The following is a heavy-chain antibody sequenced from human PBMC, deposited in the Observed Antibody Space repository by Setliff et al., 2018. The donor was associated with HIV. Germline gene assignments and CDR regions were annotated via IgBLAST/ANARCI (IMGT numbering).Heavy chain of an antibody. CDR2: IGSSSSYI. Sequence: GGSLRLSCAASGFGFGRYWMSWVRQAPGKGLEWVSSIGSSSSYIYYADSVKGRFTISRDNAKNSLYLQMNSLRAEDTAVYYCARGGYSSTWGSSWEYYYYYMDVWGKGTTVTVSS. V-gene: IGHV3-21*01. CDR3: ARGGYSSTWGSSWEYYYYYMDV. CDR1: GFGFGRYW. D-gene: IGHD6-13*01. J-gene: IGHJ6*03.